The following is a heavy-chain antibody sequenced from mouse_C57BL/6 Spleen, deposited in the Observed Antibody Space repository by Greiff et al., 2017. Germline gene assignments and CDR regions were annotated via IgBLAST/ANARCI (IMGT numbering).Heavy chain of an antibody. Sequence: QVQLQQPGAELVKPGASVKMSCKASGYTFTSYWITWVKQRPGQGLEWIGDIYPGSGSTNYNEKFKSKATLTVDTSSSTANMQLSSLTSEDSAVXYCARKEGTTVPFDYWGQGTTLTVSS. CDR3: ARKEGTTVPFDY. CDR2: IYPGSGST. J-gene: IGHJ2*01. V-gene: IGHV1-55*01. D-gene: IGHD1-1*01. CDR1: GYTFTSYW.